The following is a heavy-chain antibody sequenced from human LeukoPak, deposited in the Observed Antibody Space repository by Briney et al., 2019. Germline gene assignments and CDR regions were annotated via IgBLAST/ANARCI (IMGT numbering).Heavy chain of an antibody. D-gene: IGHD3-22*01. CDR2: IYATGNT. Sequence: GGSLRLSCAASGFSISNYYMFWARQDPGKRLEWVSVIYATGNTYYANSVKGRFTISRDNSENTLYLQMNSLRVGDTAVYYCARHSDSPNYPDTDSFDLWGQGTTVTVSS. CDR1: GFSISNYY. CDR3: ARHSDSPNYPDTDSFDL. J-gene: IGHJ3*01. V-gene: IGHV3-53*01.